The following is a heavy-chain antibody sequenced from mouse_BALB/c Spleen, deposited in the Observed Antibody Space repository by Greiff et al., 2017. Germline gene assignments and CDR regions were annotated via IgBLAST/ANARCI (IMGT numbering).Heavy chain of an antibody. CDR3: ARGTTVVDPYFDY. J-gene: IGHJ2*01. CDR1: GYTFTDYA. V-gene: IGHV1-67*01. D-gene: IGHD1-1*01. Sequence: VHLVESGPELVRPGVSVKISCKGSGYTFTDYAMHWVKQSHAKSLEWIGVISTYYGNTNYNQKFKGKATMTVDKSSSTAYMELARLTSEDSAIYYCARGTTVVDPYFDYWGQGTTLTVSS. CDR2: ISTYYGNT.